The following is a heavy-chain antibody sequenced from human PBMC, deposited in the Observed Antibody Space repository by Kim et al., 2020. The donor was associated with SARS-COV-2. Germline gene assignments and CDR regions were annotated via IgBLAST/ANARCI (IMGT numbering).Heavy chain of an antibody. V-gene: IGHV1-69*13. CDR1: GGTFSSYA. Sequence: SVKVSCKASGGTFSSYAISWVRQAPGQGLEWMGGIIPIFGTANYAQKFQGRVTITADESTSTAYMELSSLRSEDTAVYYCARTPTETCGGDCYGDYWGQGTLVTVSS. J-gene: IGHJ4*02. CDR3: ARTPTETCGGDCYGDY. CDR2: IIPIFGTA. D-gene: IGHD2-21*02.